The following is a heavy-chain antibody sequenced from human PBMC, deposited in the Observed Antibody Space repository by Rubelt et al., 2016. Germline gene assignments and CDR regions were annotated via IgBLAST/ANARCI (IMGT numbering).Heavy chain of an antibody. D-gene: IGHD6-19*01. J-gene: IGHJ3*02. CDR2: ISAYNGNT. CDR3: ARDRTWLVPGLDAFDI. Sequence: QVQLVQSGAEVKKPGASVKVSCKASGYTFTSYGISWVRQAPGQGLEWMGWISAYNGNTNYAQNVEGRVTRTTDTSTSTAYMELRSLRSDDTAVYYCARDRTWLVPGLDAFDIWGQGTMVTVSS. V-gene: IGHV1-18*01. CDR1: GYTFTSYG.